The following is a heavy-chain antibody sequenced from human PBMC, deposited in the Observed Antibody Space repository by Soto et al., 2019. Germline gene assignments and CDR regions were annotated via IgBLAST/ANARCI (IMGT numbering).Heavy chain of an antibody. CDR3: ASRKSSPYFDF. Sequence: SETLSLTCTVSGGSISSGDYYWSWIRQPPGKGLEWIGNIYYSGGTYYNPSLKSRVTISIDTSKNQFSLKLSSVTAADTAVYYCASRKSSPYFDFWGQGTLVTVSS. CDR1: GGSISSGDYY. D-gene: IGHD3-10*01. J-gene: IGHJ4*02. CDR2: IYYSGGT. V-gene: IGHV4-30-4*01.